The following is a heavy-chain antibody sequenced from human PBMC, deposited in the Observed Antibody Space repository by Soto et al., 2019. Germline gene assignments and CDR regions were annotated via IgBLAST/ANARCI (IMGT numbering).Heavy chain of an antibody. CDR2: INHSGST. CDR3: ARARGYYPRAYYFDY. Sequence: SETLSLTCAVYGGSFSGYYWSWIRQPPGKGLEWIGEINHSGSTNYNPSLKSRVTISVDTSKNQFSLKLSSVTAADTAVYYCARARGYYPRAYYFDYWGQGTLVTVSA. V-gene: IGHV4-34*01. J-gene: IGHJ4*02. D-gene: IGHD3-10*01. CDR1: GGSFSGYY.